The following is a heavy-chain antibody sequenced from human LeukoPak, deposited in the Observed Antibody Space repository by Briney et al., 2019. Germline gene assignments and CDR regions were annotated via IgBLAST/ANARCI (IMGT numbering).Heavy chain of an antibody. Sequence: GESLKSSCQGSGYRSTSYWLGWVRHIPGKGLEWMGIIYPGDSDARYSPSFQGQVTISADKSISTAYLQWSSLKASDTAMYYCARLGRYSYGPGTDYWGQGTLVTVSS. CDR1: GYRSTSYW. V-gene: IGHV5-51*01. D-gene: IGHD5-18*01. J-gene: IGHJ4*02. CDR3: ARLGRYSYGPGTDY. CDR2: IYPGDSDA.